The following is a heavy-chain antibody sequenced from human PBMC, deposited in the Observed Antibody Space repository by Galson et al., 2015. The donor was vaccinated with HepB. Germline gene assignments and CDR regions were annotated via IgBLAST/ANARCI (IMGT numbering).Heavy chain of an antibody. CDR3: ARGGIVASIFYVDYYGMDV. D-gene: IGHD5-12*01. Sequence: CAISGDSVSSNSATWNWVRQSPSRGLEWLGRTYFRSQWHNEYAVSVSSRIIVNSDTSKNQFSLQLSSVTPEDTAVYYCARGGIVASIFYVDYYGMDVWGQGTTVTVSS. CDR2: TYFRSQWHN. J-gene: IGHJ6*02. V-gene: IGHV6-1*01. CDR1: GDSVSSNSAT.